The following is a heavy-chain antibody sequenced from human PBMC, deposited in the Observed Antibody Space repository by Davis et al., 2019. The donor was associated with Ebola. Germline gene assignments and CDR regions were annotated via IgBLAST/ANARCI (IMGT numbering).Heavy chain of an antibody. CDR2: ITYDGSNS. CDR3: ARDVASSGLYSYLDS. Sequence: GESLKISCVASGFTFSNHAMHWVRQTPGKGLEWLAVITYDGSNSQYADSVKGRFTISRDTSKDTVSLQMDSLRVEDTALYYCARDVASSGLYSYLDSWGQGTLVTVSS. V-gene: IGHV3-30-3*01. J-gene: IGHJ5*01. CDR1: GFTFSNHA. D-gene: IGHD6-19*01.